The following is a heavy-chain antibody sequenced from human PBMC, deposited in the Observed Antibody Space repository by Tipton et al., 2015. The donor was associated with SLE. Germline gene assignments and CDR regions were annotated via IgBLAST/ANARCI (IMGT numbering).Heavy chain of an antibody. V-gene: IGHV3-33*01. CDR1: GFTFSSYG. Sequence: SGFTFSSYGMHWVRQAPGKGLEWVAVIWYDGSNKYYADSVKGRFTISRDNSKNTLYLQMNSLRPEDTAKYYCARGYGSCSSKSCVHYYYAMDVWGQGTTVTVSS. J-gene: IGHJ6*02. CDR2: IWYDGSNK. CDR3: ARGYGSCSSKSCVHYYYAMDV. D-gene: IGHD2-2*01.